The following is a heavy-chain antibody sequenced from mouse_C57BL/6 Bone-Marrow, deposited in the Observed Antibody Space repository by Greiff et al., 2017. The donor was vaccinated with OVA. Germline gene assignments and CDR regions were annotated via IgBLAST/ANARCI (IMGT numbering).Heavy chain of an antibody. J-gene: IGHJ3*01. V-gene: IGHV10-1*01. CDR3: VRRGGRWCAY. Sequence: EVHLVESGGGLVQPKGSLKLSCAASGFSFNTYAMNWVRQAPGKGLEWVARIRSKSNNYATYYADSVKDRFTISRDDSESMLYLQMNNLKTEDTAMYYCVRRGGRWCAYWGQGTLVTVSA. CDR1: GFSFNTYA. CDR2: IRSKSNNYAT.